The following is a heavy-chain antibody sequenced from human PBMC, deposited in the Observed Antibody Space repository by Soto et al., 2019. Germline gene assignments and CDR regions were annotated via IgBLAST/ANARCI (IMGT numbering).Heavy chain of an antibody. CDR3: ARSARAYGMDV. J-gene: IGHJ6*02. V-gene: IGHV3-21*01. CDR2: ISSSSSYI. Sequence: GGSLRLSCAASGFTFSSYSMNWVRQAPGKGLEWVSSISSSSSYIYYADSVKGRFTISRDNAKNSLYLQMNSLRAEDTAVYYCARSARAYGMDVWGQGATVTVSS. CDR1: GFTFSSYS.